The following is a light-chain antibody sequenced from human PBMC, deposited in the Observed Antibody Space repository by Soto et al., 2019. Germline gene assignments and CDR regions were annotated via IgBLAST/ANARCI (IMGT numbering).Light chain of an antibody. Sequence: EIVLRQSPGTLSLSPGERATLSCRASQSVTSSYLAWYQQKPGQAPRLLIYGASSRATGIPDRFSGSGSGTDFTLTISRLEPEDCAVYYCQQYGRSPLTFGGGTKVDIK. CDR2: GAS. J-gene: IGKJ4*01. CDR1: QSVTSSY. CDR3: QQYGRSPLT. V-gene: IGKV3-20*01.